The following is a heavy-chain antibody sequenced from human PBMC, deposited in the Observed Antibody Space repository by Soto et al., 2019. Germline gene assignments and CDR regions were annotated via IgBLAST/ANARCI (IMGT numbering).Heavy chain of an antibody. J-gene: IGHJ3*02. CDR1: GGTFSSYA. Sequence: GASVKVSCTASGGTFSSYAISWARQAPGQGLEWMGGIIPIFGTANYAQKFQGRVTITADESTSTAYMELSSLRSEDTAVYYCARSHPFYDLPSPHAFDIWGQGTMVTVSS. V-gene: IGHV1-69*13. D-gene: IGHD3-3*01. CDR2: IIPIFGTA. CDR3: ARSHPFYDLPSPHAFDI.